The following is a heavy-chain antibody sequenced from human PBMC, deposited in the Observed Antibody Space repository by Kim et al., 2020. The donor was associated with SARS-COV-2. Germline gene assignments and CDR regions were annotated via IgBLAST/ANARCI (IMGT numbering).Heavy chain of an antibody. Sequence: GGSLRLSCAASGFTFSSYGMHWVRQAPGKGLEWVAVIWYDGSNKYYADSVKGRFTISRDNSKNTLYLQMNSLRAEDTAVYYCAKVEQQLALAKGFYYYYGMDVWGQGTTVTVSS. CDR2: IWYDGSNK. V-gene: IGHV3-33*06. D-gene: IGHD6-13*01. J-gene: IGHJ6*02. CDR3: AKVEQQLALAKGFYYYYGMDV. CDR1: GFTFSSYG.